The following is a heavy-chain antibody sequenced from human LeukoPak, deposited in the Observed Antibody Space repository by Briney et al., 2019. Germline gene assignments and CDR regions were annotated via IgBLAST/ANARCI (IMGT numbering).Heavy chain of an antibody. J-gene: IGHJ5*02. CDR3: ARGRDGYNP. Sequence: GRSLRLSCAASGFTFSSYGMHWVRQAPGKGLEWVAVIWYDGSNKYYADSVKGRFTISRDNAKNSLYLQMNSLRAEDTAVYYCARGRDGYNPWGQGTLVTVSS. CDR2: IWYDGSNK. D-gene: IGHD5-24*01. V-gene: IGHV3-33*01. CDR1: GFTFSSYG.